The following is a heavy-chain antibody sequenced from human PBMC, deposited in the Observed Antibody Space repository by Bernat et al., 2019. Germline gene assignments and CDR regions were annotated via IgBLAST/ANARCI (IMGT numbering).Heavy chain of an antibody. D-gene: IGHD6-6*01. CDR1: GFTFSSYA. J-gene: IGHJ2*01. V-gene: IGHV3-23*01. Sequence: EVQLLESGGGLVQPGGSPRLSCAASGFTFSSYAMSWVRQAPGKGLEWVSAISGSGGSTYYADSVKGRFTISRDNSKNTLYLQMNSLRAEDTAVYYCAIPSIAARDWYFDLWGRGTLVTVSS. CDR3: AIPSIAARDWYFDL. CDR2: ISGSGGST.